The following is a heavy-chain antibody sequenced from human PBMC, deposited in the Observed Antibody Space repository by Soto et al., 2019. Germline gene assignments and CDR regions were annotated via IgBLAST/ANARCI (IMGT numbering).Heavy chain of an antibody. J-gene: IGHJ3*02. Sequence: GGSLRLSCAASGFTFSNAWMSWVRQAPGKGLEWVGRIKSKTDGGTTDYAAPVKGRFTISRDDSKNTLYLQMNSLKTEDTAVYYCATDQDRGSNWYAFDIWGQGTMVTVSS. CDR1: GFTFSNAW. D-gene: IGHD6-13*01. V-gene: IGHV3-15*01. CDR2: IKSKTDGGTT. CDR3: ATDQDRGSNWYAFDI.